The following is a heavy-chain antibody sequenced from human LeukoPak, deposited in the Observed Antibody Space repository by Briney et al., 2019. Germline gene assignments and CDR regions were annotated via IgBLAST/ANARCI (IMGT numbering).Heavy chain of an antibody. CDR2: IGTASDT. J-gene: IGHJ6*03. Sequence: GGSLRLSCAASGFTFSSFDMHWVRQPTGQGLEWVSTIGTASDTYYPGSAEGRFTLSRDNAKNSLHLQMNSLTAGDTAVYYCARGPPRGKYYYMDVWGKGTTVTVSS. D-gene: IGHD1-1*01. CDR3: ARGPPRGKYYYMDV. CDR1: GFTFSSFD. V-gene: IGHV3-13*01.